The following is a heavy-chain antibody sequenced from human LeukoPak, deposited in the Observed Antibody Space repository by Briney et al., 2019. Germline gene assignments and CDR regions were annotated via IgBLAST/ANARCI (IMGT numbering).Heavy chain of an antibody. D-gene: IGHD1-26*01. V-gene: IGHV3-66*01. CDR2: IYSGGST. CDR3: ARDPYSGSYPYDD. CDR1: GFTVGSNY. Sequence: GGSLRLSCAASGFTVGSNYMSWVRQAPGKGLEWVSVIYSGGSTHYAETVEGRFIIPRDKSKNTLYLQMNSLRVEDTAVYYCARDPYSGSYPYDDWGQGTLVTVSS. J-gene: IGHJ4*02.